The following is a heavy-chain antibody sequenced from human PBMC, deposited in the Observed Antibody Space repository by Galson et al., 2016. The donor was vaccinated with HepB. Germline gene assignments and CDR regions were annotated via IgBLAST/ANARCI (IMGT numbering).Heavy chain of an antibody. CDR3: ARSVQRLVRYPTLDH. V-gene: IGHV1-46*01. CDR1: GYTFTSHY. J-gene: IGHJ4*02. Sequence: SVKVSCKASGYTFTSHYMNWVRQAPGQGLEWMGIIDPSDGSTHYAQKFEGGVTMTRDTSTSTVFLVLSSLRSEDTAVYYCARSVQRLVRYPTLDHWGQGTLVTVSS. D-gene: IGHD6-13*01. CDR2: IDPSDGST.